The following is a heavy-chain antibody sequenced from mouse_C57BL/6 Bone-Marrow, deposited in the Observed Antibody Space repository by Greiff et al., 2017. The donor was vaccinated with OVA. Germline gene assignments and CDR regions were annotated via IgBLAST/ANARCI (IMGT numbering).Heavy chain of an antibody. CDR1: GFTFSDYG. CDR3: ARNFHYYGSSYVDYAMDY. V-gene: IGHV5-17*01. CDR2: ISSGSSTI. Sequence: EVHLVESGGGLVKPGGSLKLSCAASGFTFSDYGMHWVRQAPEKGLEWVAYISSGSSTIYYADTVKGRFTISRDNAKNTLFLQMTSLRSEDTAMYYCARNFHYYGSSYVDYAMDYWGQGTSVTVSS. D-gene: IGHD1-1*01. J-gene: IGHJ4*01.